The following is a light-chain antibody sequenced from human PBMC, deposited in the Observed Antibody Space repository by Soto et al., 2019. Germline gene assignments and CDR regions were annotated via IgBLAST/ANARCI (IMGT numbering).Light chain of an antibody. Sequence: QPVLTQPASVSGSPGQSITISCTGTSSDVGAYKYVSWYQQHPGKAPKLMIYEVSNRPSGVSNRFSGSKSGNTASVTISGLQAEDEADYYCSSYANTTTVFGAGTKLTVL. J-gene: IGLJ3*02. CDR2: EVS. CDR3: SSYANTTTV. CDR1: SSDVGAYKY. V-gene: IGLV2-14*01.